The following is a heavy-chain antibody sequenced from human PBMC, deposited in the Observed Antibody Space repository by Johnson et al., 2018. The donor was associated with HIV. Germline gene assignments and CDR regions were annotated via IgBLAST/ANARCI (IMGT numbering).Heavy chain of an antibody. CDR3: ATYSSSWYKGGYAFDI. CDR2: IKQDGREK. Sequence: VQLVESGGGLVQPGGSLRLSCAASGFTFSSYWMSWVRQAPGKGLEWVANIKQDGREKYYVDSVKGRFTISRDNAKNSLYLQMNSLRAEDTAVYYCATYSSSWYKGGYAFDIWGQGTMVTVSS. J-gene: IGHJ3*02. CDR1: GFTFSSYW. D-gene: IGHD6-13*01. V-gene: IGHV3-7*01.